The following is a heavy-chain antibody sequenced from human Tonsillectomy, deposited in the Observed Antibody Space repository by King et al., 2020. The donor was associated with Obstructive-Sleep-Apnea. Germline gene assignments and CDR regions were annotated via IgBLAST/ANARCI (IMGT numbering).Heavy chain of an antibody. Sequence: VQLVESGGGLVKPGGSLRLSCAASGFTFSYAWMNWVRQAPGKGLDWVGRIKSKTDGGTTDYAAPVKGRFTISRDDSKNTLYLQINSLKTEDTARYYCTTALPGIAGNWGQGTLVTVSS. CDR2: IKSKTDGGTT. D-gene: IGHD6-13*01. J-gene: IGHJ4*02. V-gene: IGHV3-15*01. CDR1: GFTFSYAW. CDR3: TTALPGIAGN.